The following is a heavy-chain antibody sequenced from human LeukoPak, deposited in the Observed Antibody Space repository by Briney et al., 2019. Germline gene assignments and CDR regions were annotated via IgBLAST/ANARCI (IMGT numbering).Heavy chain of an antibody. V-gene: IGHV4-59*01. J-gene: IGHJ5*02. CDR3: ARAGAWQIDP. Sequence: SETLSLTCTVSGDSISRYYWSWIRQPPGRGLEWIGHVFYSGITNYKPSLKGRVTISVDRAKSQFSLKLTSVTVADTAVYYCARAGAWQIDPWGQGTLVTVSS. CDR2: VFYSGIT. D-gene: IGHD3-10*01. CDR1: GDSISRYY.